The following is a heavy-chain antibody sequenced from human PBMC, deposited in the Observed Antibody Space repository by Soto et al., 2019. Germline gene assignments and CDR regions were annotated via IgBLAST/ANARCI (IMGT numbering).Heavy chain of an antibody. V-gene: IGHV3-30*03. Sequence: QVQLVESGGGVVQPGRSLRLSCAASGFTFSNIGMHWVRQAPGKGLEWISVISHDGSSKFYPDSVKGRFTISRDNAKDTLYLQMNSLRVEDTAVYYCATAERSGSDAFDIWGQGAMVTVSS. CDR1: GFTFSNIG. J-gene: IGHJ3*02. CDR3: ATAERSGSDAFDI. CDR2: ISHDGSSK.